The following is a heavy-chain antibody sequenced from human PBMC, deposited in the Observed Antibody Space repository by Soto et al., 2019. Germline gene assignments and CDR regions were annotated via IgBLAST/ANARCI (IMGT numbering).Heavy chain of an antibody. V-gene: IGHV3-23*01. CDR3: AKRRGAGGHFDY. D-gene: IGHD2-15*01. J-gene: IGHJ4*02. Sequence: DVQLLESGGGLVQPDGSLRLSCAASGFTFSSYAMGWVRQGPGKGLEWVAVVSIGGSTHYADSVRGRFTISRDNSKNTLSLQMNSLTAEATAVYFCAKRRGAGGHFDYWGQGALVTVSS. CDR2: VSIGGST. CDR1: GFTFSSYA.